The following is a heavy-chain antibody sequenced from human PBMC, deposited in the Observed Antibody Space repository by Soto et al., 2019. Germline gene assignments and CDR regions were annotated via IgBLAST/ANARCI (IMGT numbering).Heavy chain of an antibody. CDR3: ARQQLLPFYYALDV. Sequence: QVQLQESGPGLVKPSDTLSLTCNVSGGSISGYYWSWIRQSPGKGREYIGYIYYRGSTNYNSSLKSRVTMSVDTSRNQFSLKMNSVTAADTAVYYCARQQLLPFYYALDVWVQGTTVTVSS. J-gene: IGHJ6*02. V-gene: IGHV4-59*07. D-gene: IGHD1-26*01. CDR2: IYYRGST. CDR1: GGSISGYY.